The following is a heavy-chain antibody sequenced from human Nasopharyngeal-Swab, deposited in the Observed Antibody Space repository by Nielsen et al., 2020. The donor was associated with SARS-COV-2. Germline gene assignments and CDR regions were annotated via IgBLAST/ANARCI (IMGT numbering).Heavy chain of an antibody. Sequence: GGSLRLSCAASGFTFDDYAMHWVRQAPGKGLEWVSVIYSGGSTYYADSVKGRFTISRDNSKNTLYLQMNSLRAEDTAVYYCARREVGCSSTSCYDYWGQGTLVTVSS. V-gene: IGHV3-53*01. J-gene: IGHJ4*02. CDR1: GFTFDDYA. CDR2: IYSGGST. D-gene: IGHD2-2*01. CDR3: ARREVGCSSTSCYDY.